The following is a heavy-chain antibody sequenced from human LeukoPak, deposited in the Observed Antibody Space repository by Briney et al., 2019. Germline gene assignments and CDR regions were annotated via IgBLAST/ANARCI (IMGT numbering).Heavy chain of an antibody. J-gene: IGHJ4*02. CDR2: ISWNSGSI. CDR3: ARDGYYYGSGSYYKVDFDY. Sequence: PGGSLRLSCAASGFTFDDYAMHWVRQAPGKGLEWVSGISWNSGSIGYADSVKGRFTISRDNAKNSLYLQMNSLRAEDMALYYCARDGYYYGSGSYYKVDFDYWGQGTLVTVSS. V-gene: IGHV3-9*03. CDR1: GFTFDDYA. D-gene: IGHD3-10*01.